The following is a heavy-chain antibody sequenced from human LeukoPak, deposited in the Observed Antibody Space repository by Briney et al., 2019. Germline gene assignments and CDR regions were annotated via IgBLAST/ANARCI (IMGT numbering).Heavy chain of an antibody. V-gene: IGHV1-69*04. Sequence: SVKVSCKASGGTFSSYAISWVRQAPGQGLEWMGRIIPILGIANYAQKFQGRVTITADKSTSTDYMELSSLRSEDTAVYYCARGDYYDSSGYYFRWFDPWGQGTLVTVSS. CDR3: ARGDYYDSSGYYFRWFDP. CDR2: IIPILGIA. CDR1: GGTFSSYA. D-gene: IGHD3-22*01. J-gene: IGHJ5*02.